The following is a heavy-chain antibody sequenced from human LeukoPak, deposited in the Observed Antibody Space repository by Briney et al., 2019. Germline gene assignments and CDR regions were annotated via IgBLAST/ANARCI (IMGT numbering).Heavy chain of an antibody. CDR1: GYTFTSYY. Sequence: GASVKVSCKASGYTFTSYYMHWVRQAPGQGLEWMGIINPSGGSTSYAQKFQGRVTMTRDTSTSTVYMELSSLRSEDTAAYYCARYFFRDYDILTGYYNVGGSNWFDPWGQGTLVTVSS. V-gene: IGHV1-46*01. CDR3: ARYFFRDYDILTGYYNVGGSNWFDP. D-gene: IGHD3-9*01. J-gene: IGHJ5*02. CDR2: INPSGGST.